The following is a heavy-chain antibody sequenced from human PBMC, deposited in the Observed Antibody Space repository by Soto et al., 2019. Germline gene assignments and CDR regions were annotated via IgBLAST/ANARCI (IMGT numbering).Heavy chain of an antibody. V-gene: IGHV3-7*01. CDR3: AIADRSGYYNV. CDR1: GFTFSNCW. CDR2: IKPDGSDK. J-gene: IGHJ4*02. D-gene: IGHD3-3*01. Sequence: EVQLVESGGGLVQPGGSLRLSCAASGFTFSNCWMSWVRQAPGKGLEWLANIKPDGSDKYYVDSVKGRFTISRDNAKNSLYLQVNSLRAEDTAVYYCAIADRSGYYNVWGQGTLVTVCS.